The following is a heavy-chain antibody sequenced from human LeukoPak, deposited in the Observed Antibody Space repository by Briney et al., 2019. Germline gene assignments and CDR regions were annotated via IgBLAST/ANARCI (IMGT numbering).Heavy chain of an antibody. CDR1: GFTLSSYW. D-gene: IGHD4-23*01. V-gene: IGHV3-7*04. CDR2: IKQDGSEI. CDR3: ARADHGGNLFFDY. Sequence: SGGSLRLSCAASGFTLSSYWMSWVRQAPGKGLEWVANIKQDGSEINYVDSVKGRFTISRDNAKNSMLLQMNSLRAEDTAVYYCARADHGGNLFFDYWGQGALVTVSS. J-gene: IGHJ4*02.